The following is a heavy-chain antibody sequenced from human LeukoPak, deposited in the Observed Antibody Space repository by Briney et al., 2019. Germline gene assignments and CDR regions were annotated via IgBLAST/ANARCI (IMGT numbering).Heavy chain of an antibody. J-gene: IGHJ4*02. CDR2: LYAAGNT. Sequence: GALRPSLAGSGFAGKNNFMSWVRQAPGRGLEGVSVLYAAGNTYYADFVRGRFTISRDNSKNTLYLQMNNLRVDDTAMYFCARGGIASAGETGDYWGQGTLVTVSS. CDR1: GFAGKNNF. V-gene: IGHV3-53*01. D-gene: IGHD6-13*01. CDR3: ARGGIASAGETGDY.